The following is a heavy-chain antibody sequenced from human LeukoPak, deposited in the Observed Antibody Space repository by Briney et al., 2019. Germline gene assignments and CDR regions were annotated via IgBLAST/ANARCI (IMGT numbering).Heavy chain of an antibody. CDR2: INPDSGFT. Sequence: VASVKVSCKASGYKFIDDYMHWVRQAPGQGLEFMGWINPDSGFTNYAQKFKGRVTMTRDTSISTAYLEVRSLTSDDTAVYYCAPTAEAYTSWWKVWGQGTLVTVSS. CDR1: GYKFIDDY. J-gene: IGHJ4*02. V-gene: IGHV1-2*02. D-gene: IGHD3-16*01. CDR3: APTAEAYTSWWKV.